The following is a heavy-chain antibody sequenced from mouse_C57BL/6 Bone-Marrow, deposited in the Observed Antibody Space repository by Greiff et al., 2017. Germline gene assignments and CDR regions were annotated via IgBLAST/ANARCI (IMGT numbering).Heavy chain of an antibody. CDR3: TRPDSYHWYFDV. CDR1: GYTFTDYE. D-gene: IGHD2-10*01. V-gene: IGHV1-15*01. CDR2: IDPETGGT. Sequence: QVQLKQSGAELVRPGASVTLSCKASGYTFTDYEMHWVKQTPVHGLEWIGAIDPETGGTAYNQKFKGKAILTADKSSRTAYMELRSLTSEDSAVYYCTRPDSYHWYFDVWGTGTTVTVSS. J-gene: IGHJ1*03.